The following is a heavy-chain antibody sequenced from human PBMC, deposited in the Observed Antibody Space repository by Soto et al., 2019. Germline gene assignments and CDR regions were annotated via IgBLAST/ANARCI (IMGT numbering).Heavy chain of an antibody. D-gene: IGHD1-1*01. CDR2: IYYSGST. Sequence: SCSVAGHSVNSGNYYWSRIRQPPGKGLEWIGHIYYSGSTNYSPSLKSRVTISLDTPNNQFSLKVTSVTAADTAVYYCAMFPVDTTQTSWFYP. CDR1: GHSVNSGNYY. V-gene: IGHV4-61*01. CDR3: AMFPVDTTQTSWFYP. J-gene: IGHJ5*02.